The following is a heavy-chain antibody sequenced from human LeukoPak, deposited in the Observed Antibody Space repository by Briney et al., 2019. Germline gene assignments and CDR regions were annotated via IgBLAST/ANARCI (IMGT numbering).Heavy chain of an antibody. CDR2: IYFSGST. J-gene: IGHJ6*03. Sequence: SETLSLTCTVSGGSISSYYWSWIRQPPGKGLEWIGYIYFSGSTNYNPSLKSRVTISVDTSKNQFSLRLSSVTAADTAVYYCARSGYFYAYSHYMDFWGKGTTVTISS. D-gene: IGHD5-18*01. V-gene: IGHV4-59*08. CDR3: ARSGYFYAYSHYMDF. CDR1: GGSISSYY.